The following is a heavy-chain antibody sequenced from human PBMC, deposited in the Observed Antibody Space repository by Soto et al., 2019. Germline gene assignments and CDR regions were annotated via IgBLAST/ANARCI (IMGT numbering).Heavy chain of an antibody. Sequence: SETLSLTCAVTGYSINNSDWWSWVRQPPGKGLEWIGEIYHSGSYNYNPSLKSRVTMSLDKSNNLFSLKLNSVAAADRAIYYCAPAPSYSSGWFNNWGLETRFT. V-gene: IGHV4-4*02. CDR1: GYSINNSDW. D-gene: IGHD6-25*01. J-gene: IGHJ4*02. CDR2: IYHSGSY. CDR3: APAPSYSSGWFNN.